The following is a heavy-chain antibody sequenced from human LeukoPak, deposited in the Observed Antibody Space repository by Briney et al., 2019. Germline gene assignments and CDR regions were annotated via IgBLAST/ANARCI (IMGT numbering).Heavy chain of an antibody. V-gene: IGHV3-21*01. CDR2: ISTSSSCI. CDR1: GFTFSSYS. D-gene: IGHD4-11*01. Sequence: GGSLRLSCAASGFTFSSYSMNWVRQAPGKGPEWVSSISTSSSCIYYADSVKGRFSISRDNAKNSLYLQMNSLRAEDTAVYYCARDKSVTSTYYYGMDVWGQGTTVTVSS. J-gene: IGHJ6*02. CDR3: ARDKSVTSTYYYGMDV.